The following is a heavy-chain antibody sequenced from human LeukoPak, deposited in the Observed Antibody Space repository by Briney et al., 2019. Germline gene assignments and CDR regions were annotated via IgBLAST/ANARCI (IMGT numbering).Heavy chain of an antibody. V-gene: IGHV1-2*06. CDR1: GYTFTGYY. CDR2: INPNGGGT. CDR3: ARVRRGELDY. D-gene: IGHD7-27*01. J-gene: IGHJ4*02. Sequence: ASVKVSCKASGYTFTGYYMHWVRQAPGQGLEWMGRINPNGGGTNYAQKFRGRVTMTRDTSISTAYMELSRLRSDDTAVYYCARVRRGELDYWGQGTLVTVSS.